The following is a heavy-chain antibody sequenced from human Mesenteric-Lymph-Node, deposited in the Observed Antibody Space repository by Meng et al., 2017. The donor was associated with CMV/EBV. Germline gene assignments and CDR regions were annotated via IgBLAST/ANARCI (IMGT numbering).Heavy chain of an antibody. D-gene: IGHD3-22*01. CDR2: IYYSGST. V-gene: IGHV4-59*08. CDR3: AATYYYDTSQWGGDF. Sequence: SETLSLTCTVSGGSISSYYWSWIRQPPGKGREWIGYIYYSGSTNYNPSLKSRVPISVDTSRNQFSLELASVTAADTAVYYCAATYYYDTSQWGGDFWGQGTLVTVSS. J-gene: IGHJ4*02. CDR1: GGSISSYY.